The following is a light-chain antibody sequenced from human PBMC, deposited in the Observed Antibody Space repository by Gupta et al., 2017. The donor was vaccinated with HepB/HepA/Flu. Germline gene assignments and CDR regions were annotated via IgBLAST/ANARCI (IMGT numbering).Light chain of an antibody. Sequence: HSALTQPASVSGSPGQSITISCTGSSNDIGRHSYVSWYQQYPGGAPKLILSEVTKRPSGVSDRFSGAKSGNTASLTISALQPEDEADYYCSAHASVDVFGTGTNVTVL. V-gene: IGLV2-14*01. CDR1: SNDIGRHSY. CDR3: SAHASVDV. J-gene: IGLJ1*01. CDR2: EVT.